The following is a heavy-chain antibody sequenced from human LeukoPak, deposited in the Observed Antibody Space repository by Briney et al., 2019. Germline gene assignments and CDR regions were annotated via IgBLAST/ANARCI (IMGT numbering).Heavy chain of an antibody. J-gene: IGHJ4*02. Sequence: GGSLRLSCAASGFTFSSYSMNWVRQAPGKGLEWVAVIWYDGSNKYYADSVKGRFTISRDNSKNTLYLQMNSLRAEDTAVYYCAKNSGPWYYYDSSGYYPFDYWGQGTLVTVSS. CDR1: GFTFSSYS. D-gene: IGHD3-22*01. CDR3: AKNSGPWYYYDSSGYYPFDY. V-gene: IGHV3-33*06. CDR2: IWYDGSNK.